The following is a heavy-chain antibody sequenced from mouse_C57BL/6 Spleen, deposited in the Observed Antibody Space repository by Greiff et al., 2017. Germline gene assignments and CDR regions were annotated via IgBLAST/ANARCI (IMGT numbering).Heavy chain of an antibody. V-gene: IGHV1-52*01. CDR3: ARGGYYGSTEV. CDR2: IDPSDSET. CDR1: GYTFTSYW. J-gene: IGHJ1*03. Sequence: VQLQQPGAELVRPGASVKLSCKASGYTFTSYWMHWVKQRPIQGLEWIGNIDPSDSETPYNQKFKDKATLTVDKSSSTAYMQLSSLTSEDSAVYYCARGGYYGSTEVWGTRTTVTVYS. D-gene: IGHD1-1*01.